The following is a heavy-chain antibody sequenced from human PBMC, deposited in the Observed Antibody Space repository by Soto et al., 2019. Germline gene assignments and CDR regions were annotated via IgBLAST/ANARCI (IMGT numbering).Heavy chain of an antibody. CDR3: AREGTPIDY. CDR1: GYTFTNFG. V-gene: IGHV1-18*01. D-gene: IGHD2-15*01. J-gene: IGHJ4*02. CDR2: ISADNGNT. Sequence: QVHLVQSGAEVKKPGASVKVSCTASGYTFTNFGISWVRQAPGQGLEWMGWISADNGNTNYAQKLQGRDTMTTDTATIAAYVELRSMRSDDKDVYYCAREGTPIDYWGQGTLVTVSS.